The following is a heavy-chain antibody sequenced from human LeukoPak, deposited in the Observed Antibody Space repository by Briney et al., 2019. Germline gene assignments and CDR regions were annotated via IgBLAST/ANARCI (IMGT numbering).Heavy chain of an antibody. D-gene: IGHD6-19*01. CDR2: ISDTGNT. V-gene: IGHV4-59*08. CDR3: ARAVTGGDRTRFYSGGWYYFDN. Sequence: SETLFLTCTVSGASVSSSYWSWIRQPPGKGLEWIGYISDTGNTNYNPSLKGRVTISIHSSPNQFSLELDSVTAADTAIYYCARAVTGGDRTRFYSGGWYYFDNWGQGTLVTVSS. J-gene: IGHJ4*02. CDR1: GASVSSSY.